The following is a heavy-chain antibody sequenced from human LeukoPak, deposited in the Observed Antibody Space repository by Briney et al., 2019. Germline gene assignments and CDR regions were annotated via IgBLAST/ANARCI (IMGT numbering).Heavy chain of an antibody. CDR3: ARASRYGSGSYFDY. CDR1: GFTFSFYW. D-gene: IGHD3-10*01. V-gene: IGHV3-7*01. Sequence: PGGSLRLSCAAPGFTFSFYWMTWVRQAPGKGLECVANIKQDGSEQFYVDSVKGRLTISRDNAKTSLYLHMNSLRAEDTAVYYCARASRYGSGSYFDYSGQGTLVTVSS. CDR2: IKQDGSEQ. J-gene: IGHJ4*02.